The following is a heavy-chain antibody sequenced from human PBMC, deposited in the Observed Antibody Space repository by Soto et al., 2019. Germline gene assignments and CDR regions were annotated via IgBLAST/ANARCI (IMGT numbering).Heavy chain of an antibody. D-gene: IGHD2-15*01. J-gene: IGHJ4*02. Sequence: SETLSLTCTVSGGSIIPFYWSWVRQPPGKGLEWIGYLYYSGNTNYNPSLKSRVTISVDASKNQVSLRLTSVTAADTAVYYCARVGGVAARTFDYWGQVTVVTVSS. CDR2: LYYSGNT. CDR3: ARVGGVAARTFDY. V-gene: IGHV4-59*01. CDR1: GGSIIPFY.